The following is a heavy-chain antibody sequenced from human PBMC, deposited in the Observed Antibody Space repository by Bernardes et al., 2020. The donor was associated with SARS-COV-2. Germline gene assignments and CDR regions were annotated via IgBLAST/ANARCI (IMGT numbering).Heavy chain of an antibody. CDR1: GFTFSRYG. J-gene: IGHJ5*02. D-gene: IGHD1-26*01. V-gene: IGHV3-30*03. Sequence: GGSLRLSCAASGFTFSRYGMHWVRQAPGKGLEWVAVISFDGNDKYYADCAKGRFTISRDDSKNTLYLQMNSLRVEDTAVYFCARDAGKGATVGRFEPWGQGTLVTVSA. CDR3: ARDAGKGATVGRFEP. CDR2: ISFDGNDK.